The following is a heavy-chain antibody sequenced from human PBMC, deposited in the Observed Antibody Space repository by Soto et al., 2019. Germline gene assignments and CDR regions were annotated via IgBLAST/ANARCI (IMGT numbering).Heavy chain of an antibody. J-gene: IGHJ4*02. V-gene: IGHV3-23*01. CDR1: GFTFSSYA. D-gene: IGHD6-13*01. CDR3: ARRSSSWYFAY. Sequence: EVQLLESGGGLVQPGGSLRLSCAASGFTFSSYAVNWVRQAPGKGLEWVSVISGSDGSTYYADSVKARFNISRDNSQNALNLQMNSLGGEDTAVYYCARRSSSWYFAYWGQGTVVTVSS. CDR2: ISGSDGST.